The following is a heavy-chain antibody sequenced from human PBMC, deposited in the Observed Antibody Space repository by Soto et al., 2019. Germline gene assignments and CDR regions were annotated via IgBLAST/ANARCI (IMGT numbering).Heavy chain of an antibody. CDR3: TVLKKGYCVGSTSYSLRFDP. CDR2: IKSESDGGTT. J-gene: IGHJ5*02. D-gene: IGHD2-15*01. CDR1: RSTFINAW. Sequence: EVQLVESGGGLVTPGGSLKLSCAASRSTFINAWRAWVRQAPGKGLEWVAHIKSESDGGTTDYAAPVKGRFTISRVASKNTLFLQMNSLNTQDTGVYYCTVLKKGYCVGSTSYSLRFDPWGQGTLVTVSS. V-gene: IGHV3-15*01.